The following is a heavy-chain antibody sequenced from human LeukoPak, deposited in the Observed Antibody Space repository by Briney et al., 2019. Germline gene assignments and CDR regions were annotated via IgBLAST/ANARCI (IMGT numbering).Heavy chain of an antibody. V-gene: IGHV1-69*13. D-gene: IGHD1-1*01. CDR3: ASPQEYTPYYYYGMDV. Sequence: ASVKVSCKASGGTFTSYAISWVRQAPGQGLEWMGGIIPIFGTANYAQKFQGRVTITADESTGTAYMELSSLRSEDTAVYYCASPQEYTPYYYYGMDVWGKGTTVTVSS. J-gene: IGHJ6*04. CDR2: IIPIFGTA. CDR1: GGTFTSYA.